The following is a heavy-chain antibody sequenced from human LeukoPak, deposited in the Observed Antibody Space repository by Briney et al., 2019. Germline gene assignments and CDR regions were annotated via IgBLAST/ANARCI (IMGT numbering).Heavy chain of an antibody. Sequence: ASVKVSCKASGYTFTSYDINWVRQATGQGLEWMGWMNPNSGSTGYAQKFQGRVTMTRNTSISTAYMELSSLRSEDTAVYYCAIFHCTNGVCYTWTKWFDPWGQGTLVTVSS. D-gene: IGHD2-8*01. CDR3: AIFHCTNGVCYTWTKWFDP. CDR2: MNPNSGST. J-gene: IGHJ5*02. CDR1: GYTFTSYD. V-gene: IGHV1-8*01.